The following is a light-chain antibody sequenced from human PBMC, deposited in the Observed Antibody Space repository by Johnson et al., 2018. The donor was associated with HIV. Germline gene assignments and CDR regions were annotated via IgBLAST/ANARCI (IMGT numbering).Light chain of an antibody. V-gene: IGLV1-51*02. J-gene: IGLJ1*01. Sequence: QSVLTQPPSVSAAPGQMVSISCSGSSSNIGKNYVSWYQQFPGTAPKLLIHENKKRPSGIPDRFSGSKSGTSATLGITGLQTGDEADYYCGTWDSTLSAEVFGTGTKVTVL. CDR1: SSNIGKNY. CDR3: GTWDSTLSAEV. CDR2: ENK.